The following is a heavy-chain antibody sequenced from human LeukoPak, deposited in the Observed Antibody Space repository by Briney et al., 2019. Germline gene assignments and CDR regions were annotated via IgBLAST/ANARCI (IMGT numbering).Heavy chain of an antibody. Sequence: GGSLRLSCAASGFTFSNYWMHWVRQAPGKRLVWVPRINSDGSSPSHADSVKGRFTISRDNVKNTLYLQMNSLRAEDAAVYYCARDRGWGDYLFDYWGQGTLVTVSS. CDR3: ARDRGWGDYLFDY. J-gene: IGHJ4*02. CDR1: GFTFSNYW. D-gene: IGHD4-17*01. CDR2: INSDGSSP. V-gene: IGHV3-74*01.